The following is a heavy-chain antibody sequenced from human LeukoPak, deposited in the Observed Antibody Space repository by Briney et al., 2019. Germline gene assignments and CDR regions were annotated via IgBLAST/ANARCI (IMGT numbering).Heavy chain of an antibody. CDR2: MTTTSSYI. CDR3: ARLSGFAIAAAATDY. CDR1: GFTFSDYD. Sequence: PGGSPRLSCAASGFTFSDYDMSWVRQAPGKGLEWVSSMTTTSSYIYYADSVKGRFTISRDNAKNSLYLQMNSLRAEDTALYYCARLSGFAIAAAATDYWGQGTLVTVSS. V-gene: IGHV3-21*01. D-gene: IGHD6-13*01. J-gene: IGHJ4*02.